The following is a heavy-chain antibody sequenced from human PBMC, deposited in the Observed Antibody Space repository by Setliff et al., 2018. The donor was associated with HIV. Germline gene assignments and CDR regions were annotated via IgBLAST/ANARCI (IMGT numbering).Heavy chain of an antibody. CDR3: ARVTPTMIRGGPRWFDP. CDR1: GFTFRTYG. CDR2: IWYDASDK. D-gene: IGHD3-10*01. Sequence: GGSLRLSCVASGFTFRTYGMHWVRQAPGKGLEWVAVIWYDASDKYYADSVKGRFTISRDNSKNTLYLQMNSLRAEDTAVYYCARVTPTMIRGGPRWFDPWGQGTLVTVSS. J-gene: IGHJ5*02. V-gene: IGHV3-33*01.